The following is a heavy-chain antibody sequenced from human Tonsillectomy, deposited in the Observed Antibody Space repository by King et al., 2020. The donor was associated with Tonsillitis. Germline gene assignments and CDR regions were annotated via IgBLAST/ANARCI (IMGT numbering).Heavy chain of an antibody. CDR1: GGSISSGVYS. CDR3: AKKVVVAARVRYDMDV. J-gene: IGHJ6*02. CDR2: IYYSGSI. V-gene: IGHV4-30-4*07. Sequence: QVQLQESGPGLVKPSQTLSLTCAVSGGSISSGVYSWSWIRQPPGKGLEWIGYIYYSGSIYYNPSLKSRVTISVDTSKNQFSLKLSSVTAADTAVYYWAKKVVVAARVRYDMDVWGQGTTVTVSS. D-gene: IGHD2-15*01.